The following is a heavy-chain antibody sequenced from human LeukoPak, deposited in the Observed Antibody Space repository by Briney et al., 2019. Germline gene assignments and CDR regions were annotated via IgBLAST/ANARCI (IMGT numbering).Heavy chain of an antibody. D-gene: IGHD3-22*01. V-gene: IGHV3-33*01. CDR1: GFTFGSYG. CDR2: IWYDGSNK. Sequence: GGSLRLSCAASGFTFGSYGMHWVRQAPGKGLEWVAVIWYDGSNKYYVDSVKGRFTISRDNSKNTLYLQMNSLRAEDTAVYYCARDPTAYYDSSGYYLNTIDYWGQGTLVTVSS. CDR3: ARDPTAYYDSSGYYLNTIDY. J-gene: IGHJ4*02.